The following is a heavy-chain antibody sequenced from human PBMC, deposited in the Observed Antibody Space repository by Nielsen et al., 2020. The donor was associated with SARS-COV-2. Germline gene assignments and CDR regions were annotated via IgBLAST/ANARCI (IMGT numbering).Heavy chain of an antibody. V-gene: IGHV5-51*01. D-gene: IGHD1-1*01. CDR1: GYSFSSYW. Sequence: GESLKISCKGSGYSFSSYWIAWVRQMPGKGLEWMGIIYPDNSETRYSPSFQGQVTISADKSTSTAYLQWSSLKASDTAMYYCGRHLSVVHKGLEIWGQGTMVTVSS. J-gene: IGHJ3*02. CDR3: GRHLSVVHKGLEI. CDR2: IYPDNSET.